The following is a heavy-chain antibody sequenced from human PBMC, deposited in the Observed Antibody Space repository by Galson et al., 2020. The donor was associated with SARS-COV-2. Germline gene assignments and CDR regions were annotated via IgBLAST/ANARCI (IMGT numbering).Heavy chain of an antibody. CDR3: ARSLSGSYYSAFDN. CDR1: GFTFSSYA. CDR2: ISYDGSNK. D-gene: IGHD1-26*01. V-gene: IGHV3-30*04. J-gene: IGHJ3*02. Sequence: GGSLRLSCAASGFTFSSYAMHWVRQAPGKGLEWVAVISYDGSNKYYADSVKGRFTISRDNSKNTLYLQMNSLRAEDTAVYYCARSLSGSYYSAFDNWGQGTMVTVSS.